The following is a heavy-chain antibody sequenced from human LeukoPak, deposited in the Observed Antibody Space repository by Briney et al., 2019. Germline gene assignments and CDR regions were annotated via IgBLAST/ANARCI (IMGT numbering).Heavy chain of an antibody. D-gene: IGHD6-13*01. J-gene: IGHJ3*02. CDR3: ARVAQQLVNAFDI. CDR1: GFTFSSHS. V-gene: IGHV3-21*01. CDR2: TSSSSSYI. Sequence: RTGGSQRLSCAASGFTFSSHSMNWVRQAPGKGLEWVSSTSSSSSYIYYADSVKGRFTISRDNAKNSLYLQMNSLRAEDTAVYCCARVAQQLVNAFDIWGQGTMVTVSS.